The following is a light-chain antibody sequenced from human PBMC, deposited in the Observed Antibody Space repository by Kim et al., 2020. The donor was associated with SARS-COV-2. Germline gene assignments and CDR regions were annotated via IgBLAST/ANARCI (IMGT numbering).Light chain of an antibody. CDR2: GAS. V-gene: IGKV1-39*01. CDR1: QGIGTN. J-gene: IGKJ3*01. Sequence: ASVGDRVTMACRASQGIGTNLDWYQQKSGKAPKLLIYGASSLQTGVPSRFSGGGSETDFTLTISSLQPEDFATYYCQQGTTTPYTFGPGTKVDIK. CDR3: QQGTTTPYT.